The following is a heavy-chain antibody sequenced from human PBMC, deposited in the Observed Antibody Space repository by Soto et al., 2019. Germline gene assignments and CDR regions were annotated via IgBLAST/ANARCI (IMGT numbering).Heavy chain of an antibody. CDR3: ARTRTTVANNSDY. CDR1: GGSISSSNW. J-gene: IGHJ4*02. Sequence: QVQLQESGPGLVKPSGTLSLTCAVSGGSISSSNWWRWVRQPPGKVLEWIGEIYHSGSTNYNPSLKSRVTISVDTSNNQYSLKLCSVTAAGRALYYCARTRTTVANNSDYWGQGNPVHVSS. CDR2: IYHSGST. D-gene: IGHD4-17*01. V-gene: IGHV4-4*02.